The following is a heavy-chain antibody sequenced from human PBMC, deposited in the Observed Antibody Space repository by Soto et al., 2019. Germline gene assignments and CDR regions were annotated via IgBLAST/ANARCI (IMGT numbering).Heavy chain of an antibody. V-gene: IGHV3-74*01. CDR3: ATAKVGDYFQVY. J-gene: IGHJ4*02. CDR2: INVDGRTT. D-gene: IGHD4-17*01. CDR1: GFTFSNYW. Sequence: EVQLVEPGGGLVQPGGSLRLSCAASGFTFSNYWMHWVRQAPGMGLVWVSRINVDGRTTNYADSVRGRFTISRDNAENMMYLQMNSLRVEDTAIYYCATAKVGDYFQVYWGQGALVTVSP.